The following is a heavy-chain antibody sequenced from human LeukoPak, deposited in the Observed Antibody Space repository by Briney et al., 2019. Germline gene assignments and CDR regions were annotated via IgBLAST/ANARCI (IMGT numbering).Heavy chain of an antibody. CDR1: GGSFRGYH. D-gene: IGHD3-10*01. J-gene: IGHJ4*02. V-gene: IGHV4-34*01. CDR3: ARHSRSVDYGSGSYTWDY. Sequence: SEALSLTCAVYGGSFRGYHWSWIRQPPGKGLEWIGTIYYSGSTYYNLSLKSRVTISVDTSRNQFSLKLSSVTAADTAVYYCARHSRSVDYGSGSYTWDYWGQGTLVTVSS. CDR2: IYYSGST.